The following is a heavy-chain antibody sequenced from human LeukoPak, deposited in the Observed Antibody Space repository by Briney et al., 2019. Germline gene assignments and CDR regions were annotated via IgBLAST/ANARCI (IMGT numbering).Heavy chain of an antibody. CDR1: GYTFTGYY. J-gene: IGHJ4*02. CDR3: ARVTDVYNPDFDY. CDR2: INPDSGGT. D-gene: IGHD5-24*01. Sequence: GASVKVSCKASGYTFTGYYMHWVRQAPGHGLEWMGWINPDSGGTNYAQKFQGRVTMTRGTSINTAYMELSRLRSDDTAVYYCARVTDVYNPDFDYWGQGTLVTVSS. V-gene: IGHV1-2*02.